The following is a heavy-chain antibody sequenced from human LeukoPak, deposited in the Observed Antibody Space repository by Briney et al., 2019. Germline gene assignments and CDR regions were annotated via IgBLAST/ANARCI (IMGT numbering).Heavy chain of an antibody. Sequence: GGSLRLSCAASGFTFSSYWMSWVRQGPGKGLEWVANTKEDGSERYYVDSEKGRFTISRDNAKNSLYLQMNSLRVEDTAVFYCARSTGWYLDYWGQGTLVTVSS. D-gene: IGHD6-19*01. CDR3: ARSTGWYLDY. V-gene: IGHV3-7*01. CDR2: TKEDGSER. J-gene: IGHJ4*02. CDR1: GFTFSSYW.